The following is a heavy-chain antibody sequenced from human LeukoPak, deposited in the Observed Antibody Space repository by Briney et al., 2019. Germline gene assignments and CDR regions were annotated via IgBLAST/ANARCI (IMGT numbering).Heavy chain of an antibody. CDR2: FCSSGGST. CDR1: GHPFSSYA. D-gene: IGHD1-7*01. CDR3: ARDLGRSSWNYRAPFGY. J-gene: IGHJ4*02. V-gene: IGHV3-64*01. Sequence: SGGPQRLSCGASGHPFSSYAMHWARRAPGKGLEYVSPFCSSGGSTYYANSVKGRSTISRDNSKNTLYLQMGSLTAEDMAVYYCARDLGRSSWNYRAPFGYWGQRTLVTVSS.